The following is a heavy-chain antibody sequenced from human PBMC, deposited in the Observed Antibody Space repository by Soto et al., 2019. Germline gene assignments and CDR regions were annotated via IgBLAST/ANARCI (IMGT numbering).Heavy chain of an antibody. CDR2: INQDGSEK. CDR3: SRSLES. Sequence: GGSLRLSCAASGFMFSAYWMDWVRQTPGKGLEWVANINQDGSEKNYVDSVKGRFTISRDNAGNSMYLQMNSLTAEDSALYYCSRSLESWGQGTMVTVSS. J-gene: IGHJ4*02. CDR1: GFMFSAYW. V-gene: IGHV3-7*01.